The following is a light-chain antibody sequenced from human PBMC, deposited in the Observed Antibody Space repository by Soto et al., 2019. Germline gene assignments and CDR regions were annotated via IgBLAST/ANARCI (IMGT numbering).Light chain of an antibody. CDR3: QQYYSVPFT. V-gene: IGKV4-1*01. CDR2: WAS. J-gene: IGKJ3*01. Sequence: DIVMTQSPDSLAVSLGEWTTINCKSSQSVLYSSDNKNYLAWYQQKPGQPPKLLIYWASTRESGVPDRFSGSGSGTDFTLTISYLQAGDVAVYYCQQYYSVPFTFGPGTKVDIK. CDR1: QSVLYSSDNKNY.